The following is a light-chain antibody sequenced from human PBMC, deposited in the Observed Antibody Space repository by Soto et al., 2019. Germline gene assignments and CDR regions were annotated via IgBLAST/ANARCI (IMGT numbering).Light chain of an antibody. J-gene: IGLJ2*01. Sequence: QSVLTQPPSASGTPGQRVTISCSGSSSNIGSNTVNWYQQLPGTAPKLLIYSNNQRPSGVPDRFSGSKSGTSASLAISGLQSEDEADYYCAAWDDSLNGQEVFGRGTQLTVL. CDR3: AAWDDSLNGQEV. V-gene: IGLV1-44*01. CDR2: SNN. CDR1: SSNIGSNT.